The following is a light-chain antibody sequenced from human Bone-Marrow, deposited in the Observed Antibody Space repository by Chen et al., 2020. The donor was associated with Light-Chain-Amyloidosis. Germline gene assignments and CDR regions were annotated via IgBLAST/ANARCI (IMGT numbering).Light chain of an antibody. Sequence: EIVLTQSPATLSLSPGERATLSCRAGQSVSSYLAWYQQKPGQAPRLLIYGASNRATGIPARFSGRGSGTDFTLTISSLEPEDFAVYYCQQRSNWPRLTFGGGTKVEIK. CDR1: QSVSSY. CDR2: GAS. CDR3: QQRSNWPRLT. V-gene: IGKV3-11*01. J-gene: IGKJ4*01.